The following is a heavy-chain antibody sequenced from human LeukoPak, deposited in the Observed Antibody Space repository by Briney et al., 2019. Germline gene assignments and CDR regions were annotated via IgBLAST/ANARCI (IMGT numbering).Heavy chain of an antibody. J-gene: IGHJ4*02. CDR3: AKSMSTAYRGFFDY. V-gene: IGHV3-11*01. CDR2: ISSSGSTI. D-gene: IGHD5-18*01. Sequence: GGSLRLSCAASGFTFSDYYMSWIRQAPGKGLEWVSYISSSGSTIYYADSVKGRLSISRDNSKNTLYLQINSLRAEDTAMYYCAKSMSTAYRGFFDYWGQGTLVSVSS. CDR1: GFTFSDYY.